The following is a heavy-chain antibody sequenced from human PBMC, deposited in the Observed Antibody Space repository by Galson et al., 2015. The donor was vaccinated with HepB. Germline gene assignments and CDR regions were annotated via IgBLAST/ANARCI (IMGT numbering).Heavy chain of an antibody. CDR2: INAGNGNT. Sequence: SVKVSCKASGYTFTSYAMHWVRQAPGQRPGWMGWINAGNGNTKYSQKFQGRVTITRDTSASTAYMELSSLRSEDTAVYYCASNTYYYDSSGYYDNWFVPWGQGTLVTVSS. D-gene: IGHD3-22*01. J-gene: IGHJ5*02. V-gene: IGHV1-3*01. CDR1: GYTFTSYA. CDR3: ASNTYYYDSSGYYDNWFVP.